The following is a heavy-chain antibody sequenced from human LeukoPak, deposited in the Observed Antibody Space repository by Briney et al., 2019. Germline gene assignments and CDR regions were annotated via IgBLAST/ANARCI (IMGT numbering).Heavy chain of an antibody. CDR2: ISGSGGST. CDR3: AKGDTAMAVVQDY. V-gene: IGHV3-23*01. Sequence: GGSLRLSCAASGFTFSSYAMSWVRPAPGKGLEWVSAISGSGGSTYYADSVKGRFTISRDNSKDTLYLQMNSLRAEDTAVYYCAKGDTAMAVVQDYWGQGTLVTVSS. J-gene: IGHJ4*02. D-gene: IGHD5-18*01. CDR1: GFTFSSYA.